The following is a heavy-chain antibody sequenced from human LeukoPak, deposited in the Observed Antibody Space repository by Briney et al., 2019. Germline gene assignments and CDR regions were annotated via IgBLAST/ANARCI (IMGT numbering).Heavy chain of an antibody. CDR2: IYSSGTT. J-gene: IGHJ6*03. V-gene: IGHV4-59*08. CDR3: ARRGTPYYYYYMDV. Sequence: SSETLSLTYTVSGGSINTYYWSWIRQPPGKGLEFIGYIYSSGTTDYNPSLKSRVVISIDTSGSQFSLKMTSVTAADTAVYYCARRGTPYYYYYMDVWGKGTTVTVSS. CDR1: GGSINTYY. D-gene: IGHD3-16*01.